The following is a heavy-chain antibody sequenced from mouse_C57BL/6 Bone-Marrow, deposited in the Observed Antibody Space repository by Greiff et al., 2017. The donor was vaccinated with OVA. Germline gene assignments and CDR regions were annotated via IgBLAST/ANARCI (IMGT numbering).Heavy chain of an antibody. J-gene: IGHJ1*03. CDR3: VFYTWYFDV. Sequence: VQLQQSGAELVMPGASVKLSCKASGYTFTSYWMHWVKQRPGQGLEWIGEIDPSDSYTNYNQKFKGKSTLTVDKSSSTAYMQLSSLTSEDSAVYYCVFYTWYFDVWGTGTTVTVSS. D-gene: IGHD2-12*01. V-gene: IGHV1-69*01. CDR2: IDPSDSYT. CDR1: GYTFTSYW.